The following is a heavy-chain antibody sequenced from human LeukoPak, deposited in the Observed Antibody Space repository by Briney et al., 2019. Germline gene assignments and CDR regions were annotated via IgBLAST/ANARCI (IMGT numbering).Heavy chain of an antibody. V-gene: IGHV3-7*03. CDR3: TTAWLQWNPFDY. J-gene: IGHJ4*02. CDR2: IKQDGSEK. Sequence: GGSLRLSCAASGFTFSNYWMSWVRQAPGKGLEWVANIKQDGSEKYYVDSVKGRFTISRDNAKNSLYLQMDSLRAEDTAVYYCTTAWLQWNPFDYWGQGTLVTVSS. CDR1: GFTFSNYW. D-gene: IGHD5-24*01.